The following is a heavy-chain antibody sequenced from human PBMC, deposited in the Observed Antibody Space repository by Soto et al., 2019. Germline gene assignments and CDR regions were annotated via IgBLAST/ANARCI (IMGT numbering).Heavy chain of an antibody. CDR2: VNPNSNET. CDR1: GYTFSSYH. CDR3: VRSGRRSGIDY. J-gene: IGHJ4*02. V-gene: IGHV1-8*01. Sequence: QVQLVQSGAEVKKPGASVKVSCEASGYTFSSYHISCVRQASGQGLEWMGWVNPNSNETDYAQKFQGRVTMTGNTSIRTAYMELSSLRSDDTAVYYCVRSGRRSGIDYWGQGTLVTVSS. D-gene: IGHD5-12*01.